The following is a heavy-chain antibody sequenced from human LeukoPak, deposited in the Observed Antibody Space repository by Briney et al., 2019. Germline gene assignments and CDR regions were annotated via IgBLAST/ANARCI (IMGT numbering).Heavy chain of an antibody. CDR3: AKGNYDSSGYCFDY. CDR1: GFTFSSYA. J-gene: IGHJ4*02. V-gene: IGHV3-23*01. CDR2: ISGSGGST. Sequence: QPGGSLRLSCAASGFTFSSYAMSWVRQAPGKGLEWVSGISGSGGSTYYADSVKGRFTISRDNSKNTLYLQMNSLRAEDTAVYYCAKGNYDSSGYCFDYWGQGTLVTVSS. D-gene: IGHD3-22*01.